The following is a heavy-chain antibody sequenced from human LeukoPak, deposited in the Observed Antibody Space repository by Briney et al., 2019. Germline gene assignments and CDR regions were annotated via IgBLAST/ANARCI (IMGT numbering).Heavy chain of an antibody. CDR3: ARDKGYCSGGSCYLEYYFDY. CDR2: ISYDGSNK. CDR1: GFTFSSYA. V-gene: IGHV3-30*04. Sequence: GRSLRLSCAASGFTFSSYAMHSVRQAAGKGLEWVAVISYDGSNKYYADSVKGRFTISRDNSKNTLYLQRNSLRAEDTAVYYCARDKGYCSGGSCYLEYYFDYWGQGTLVTVSS. J-gene: IGHJ4*02. D-gene: IGHD2-15*01.